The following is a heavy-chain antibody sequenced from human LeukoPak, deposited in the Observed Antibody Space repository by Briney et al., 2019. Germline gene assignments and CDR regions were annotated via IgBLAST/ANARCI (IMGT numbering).Heavy chain of an antibody. CDR1: GYTFTDYY. V-gene: IGHV1-2*02. Sequence: ASVKVSCKASGYTFTDYYIHWVRQAPGQGLEWMGWINPNTGGAHYAQKFQGRVTKTRDTSISTAYMEVSRLRSDDTAVFYCARDRHNWNSNMFDYWGQGTLVTVSS. J-gene: IGHJ4*02. D-gene: IGHD1-20*01. CDR2: INPNTGGA. CDR3: ARDRHNWNSNMFDY.